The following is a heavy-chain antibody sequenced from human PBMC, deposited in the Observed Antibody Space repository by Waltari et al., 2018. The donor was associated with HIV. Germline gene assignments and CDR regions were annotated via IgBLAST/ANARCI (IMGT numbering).Heavy chain of an antibody. J-gene: IGHJ5*02. D-gene: IGHD3-10*01. CDR3: ARRPSMAQGYWFDP. Sequence: QLQLQESGPGLVKPSETLSLTCTVSGGSISSSSYYWGWIRQPPGKGLEWIGSIYYSGSTYYNPSLKSRVTISVDTSKNQFSLKLSSVTAADTAVYYCARRPSMAQGYWFDPWGQGTLVTVSS. V-gene: IGHV4-39*01. CDR2: IYYSGST. CDR1: GGSISSSSYY.